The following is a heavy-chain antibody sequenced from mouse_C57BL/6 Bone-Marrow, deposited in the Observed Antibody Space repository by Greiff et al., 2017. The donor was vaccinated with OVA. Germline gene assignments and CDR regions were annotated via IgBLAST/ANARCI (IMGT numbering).Heavy chain of an antibody. CDR3: ASLYGNYGAIDY. CDR1: GFTFSSYA. D-gene: IGHD2-1*01. CDR2: ISDGGSYT. Sequence: EVMLVESGGGLVKPGGSLKLSCAASGFTFSSYAMSWVRQTPEKRLEWVATISDGGSYTYYPDNVKGRFTISRDNAKNNLYLQMSHLKSEDTAMYYCASLYGNYGAIDYWGQGTSVTVSS. V-gene: IGHV5-4*03. J-gene: IGHJ4*01.